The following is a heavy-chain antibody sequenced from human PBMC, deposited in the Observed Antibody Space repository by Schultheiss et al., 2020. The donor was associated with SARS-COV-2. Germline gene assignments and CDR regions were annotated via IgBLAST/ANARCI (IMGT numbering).Heavy chain of an antibody. V-gene: IGHV3-33*08. CDR1: GFTFSSYG. J-gene: IGHJ6*02. D-gene: IGHD6-13*01. CDR3: ARVVEQLILGGGMDV. Sequence: SLKISCAASGFTFSSYGMHWVRQAPGKGLEWVAVIWYDGSNKYYADSVKGRFTISRDNSKNTLYLQMNSLRAEDTAVYYCARVVEQLILGGGMDVWGQGTTVTVSS. CDR2: IWYDGSNK.